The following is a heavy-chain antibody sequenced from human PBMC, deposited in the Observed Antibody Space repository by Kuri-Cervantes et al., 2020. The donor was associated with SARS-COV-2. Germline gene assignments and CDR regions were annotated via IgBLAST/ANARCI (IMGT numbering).Heavy chain of an antibody. CDR1: GFTFSTSE. V-gene: IGHV3-23*05. CDR2: ITGSGIGT. J-gene: IGHJ5*02. D-gene: IGHD2-21*01. CDR3: AKSLDSCGEPCYPKTLDP. Sequence: GGSLRLSCAASGFTFSTSEMSWVRQAPGKGLEWVSGITGSGIGTYYADSGKGRFTVSRDNSKNTVFLQMDGLTANATACYYCAKSLDSCGEPCYPKTLDPWGQGTLVTVSS.